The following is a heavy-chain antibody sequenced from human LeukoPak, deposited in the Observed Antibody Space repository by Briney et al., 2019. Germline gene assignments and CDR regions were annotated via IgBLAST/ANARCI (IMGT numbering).Heavy chain of an antibody. CDR3: AREPDA. J-gene: IGHJ5*02. CDR2: VNDGGSA. V-gene: IGHV4-39*07. Sequence: SETLSLTRSVSGGSISGSRYYWGWIRQPPAKGLEWVATVNDGGSALYNPSLRSRTTISVDTSKNQFSLRLTSVTAADTAVYYCAREPDAWGQGTLVTVSS. CDR1: GGSISGSRYY.